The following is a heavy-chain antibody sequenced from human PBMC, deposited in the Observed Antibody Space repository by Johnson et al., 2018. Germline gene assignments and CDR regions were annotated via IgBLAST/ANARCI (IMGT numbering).Heavy chain of an antibody. V-gene: IGHV3-30*03. CDR2: ISYDGSNK. CDR1: GFTFSSYG. D-gene: IGHD6-13*01. Sequence: QLVESGGGVVQPGRSLRLSCAASGFTFSSYGMHWVRQAPGKGLEWVAVISYDGSNKYYADSVKGRFTISRDNSKNTLYLQMNSLRAEDTAVYYCATDRGAAAGISYYGMDVWGQGTMVTVSS. CDR3: ATDRGAAAGISYYGMDV. J-gene: IGHJ6*02.